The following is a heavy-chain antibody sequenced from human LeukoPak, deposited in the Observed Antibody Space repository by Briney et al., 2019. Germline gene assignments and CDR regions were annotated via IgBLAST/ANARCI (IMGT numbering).Heavy chain of an antibody. CDR1: GFTFDDYA. D-gene: IGHD6-13*01. CDR3: AGSTTPSSSYSPDAFDI. V-gene: IGHV3-9*01. J-gene: IGHJ3*02. Sequence: TGGSLRLSCAASGFTFDDYAMHWVRQAPGKGLEWVSGISWNSGSIGYADSVKGRFTISRDNAKNSLYLQMNSLRAEDTALYYCAGSTTPSSSYSPDAFDIWGQGTMVTVSS. CDR2: ISWNSGSI.